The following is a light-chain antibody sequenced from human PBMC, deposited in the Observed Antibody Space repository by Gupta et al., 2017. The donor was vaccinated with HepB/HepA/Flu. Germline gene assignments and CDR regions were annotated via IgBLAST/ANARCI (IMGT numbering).Light chain of an antibody. Sequence: QSALTQPASVSGSPGPSIAISCTGTTSDVGANNYVSWYQQHPGKAPKVMIYGVNNRPSGVSDRFSGSKSGNTASLTISGLQAEDEADYYCSSYGSSSTSFFFGTGTKVTVL. J-gene: IGLJ1*01. V-gene: IGLV2-14*01. CDR1: TSDVGANNY. CDR2: GVN. CDR3: SSYGSSSTSFF.